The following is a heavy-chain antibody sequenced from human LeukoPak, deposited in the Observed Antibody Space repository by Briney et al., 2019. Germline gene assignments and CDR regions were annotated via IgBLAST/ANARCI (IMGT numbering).Heavy chain of an antibody. CDR3: ARMAYDFWSGYYWFDY. Sequence: VASVKVSCKASGYTFTSYAMHWVRQAPGQRLEWMGWINAGNGNTKYSQKFQGRVTITRDTSASTAYMELSSLRSEDTAVYYCARMAYDFWSGYYWFDYWGQGTLVTVSS. V-gene: IGHV1-3*01. D-gene: IGHD3-3*01. CDR1: GYTFTSYA. CDR2: INAGNGNT. J-gene: IGHJ4*02.